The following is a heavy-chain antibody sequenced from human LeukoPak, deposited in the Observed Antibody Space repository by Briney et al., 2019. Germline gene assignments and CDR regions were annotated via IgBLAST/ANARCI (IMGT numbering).Heavy chain of an antibody. CDR3: ASRAGKPGNTPWCFDY. J-gene: IGHJ4*02. D-gene: IGHD1-7*01. V-gene: IGHV3-7*01. CDR1: GFTYTNYW. CDR2: IRQDGSET. Sequence: GGSLRLSCAASGFTYTNYWMTWVRQAPGKGPEWVANIRQDGSETNYVDSVRGRFTIARDNTKNSLYLQMTSLRGEDTAVYYCASRAGKPGNTPWCFDYRGQGALVIVSS.